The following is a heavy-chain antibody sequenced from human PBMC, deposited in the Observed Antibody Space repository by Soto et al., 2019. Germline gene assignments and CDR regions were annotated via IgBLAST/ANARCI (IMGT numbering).Heavy chain of an antibody. J-gene: IGHJ5*02. D-gene: IGHD3-22*01. CDR2: IYYSGST. CDR1: GGSISSSSYY. CDR3: ARGTRFESYYDSSGDCSWFAP. Sequence: SETLSLTCTVSGGSISSSSYYWGWIRQPPGKGLEWIGYIYYSGSTNYNPSLKSRVTISVDTSKNQFSLKLSSVTAAATAVYYCARGTRFESYYDSSGDCSWFAPWGQGTLVTVSS. V-gene: IGHV4-61*05.